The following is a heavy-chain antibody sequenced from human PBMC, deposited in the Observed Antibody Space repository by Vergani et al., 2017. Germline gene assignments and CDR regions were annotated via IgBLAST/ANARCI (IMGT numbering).Heavy chain of an antibody. CDR1: GYTFTSYG. J-gene: IGHJ6*02. Sequence: VSCKASGYTFTSYGISWVRQAPGQGLEWMGWISAYNGNTNYAQKLQGRVTMTTDTSTSTAYMELRSLRSDDTAVYYCARVSSVYYYYGMDVWGQGTTVTVSS. CDR2: ISAYNGNT. D-gene: IGHD6-19*01. V-gene: IGHV1-18*04. CDR3: ARVSSVYYYYGMDV.